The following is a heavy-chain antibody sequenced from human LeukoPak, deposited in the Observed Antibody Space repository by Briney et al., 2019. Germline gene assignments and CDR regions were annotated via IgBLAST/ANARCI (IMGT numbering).Heavy chain of an antibody. J-gene: IGHJ6*03. CDR1: GGSISSYY. Sequence: TSETLSLTCTVSGGSISSYYWSWIRQPPGKGLEWIGYIYYSGSTNYNPSLKSRVTISVDTSENQFSLKLSSVTAADTAVYYCARSPVEQLGLYYYYYMDVWGKGTTVTVSS. CDR2: IYYSGST. CDR3: ARSPVEQLGLYYYYYMDV. V-gene: IGHV4-59*01. D-gene: IGHD6-6*01.